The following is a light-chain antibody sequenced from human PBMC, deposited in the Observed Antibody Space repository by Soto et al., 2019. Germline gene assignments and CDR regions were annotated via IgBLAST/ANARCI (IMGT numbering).Light chain of an antibody. J-gene: IGLJ3*02. V-gene: IGLV3-16*01. Sequence: SYELTQPPSVSVSLGQMARLTCSGEGLPRKYAYWYQQKPGQPPVLVIHKDSERPSGIPERFSGSSSGTIATLTIPGVQAEDEADYYCRSADSGRTTSYRVFGGGTQLTVL. CDR1: GLPRKY. CDR3: RSADSGRTTSYRV. CDR2: KDS.